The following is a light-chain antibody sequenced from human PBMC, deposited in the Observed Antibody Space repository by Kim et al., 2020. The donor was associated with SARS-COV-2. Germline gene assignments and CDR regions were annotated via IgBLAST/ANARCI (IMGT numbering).Light chain of an antibody. CDR1: NIGAES. Sequence: GQTARITCAGSNIGAESVHWYQQKPGQAPVLVIYYDTDRPSGIPERFSGSSSGNMGTATLTISRVEAGDEADYYCQLWDSSSGHRVFGGGTKLTVL. CDR3: QLWDSSSGHRV. J-gene: IGLJ3*02. CDR2: YDT. V-gene: IGLV3-21*04.